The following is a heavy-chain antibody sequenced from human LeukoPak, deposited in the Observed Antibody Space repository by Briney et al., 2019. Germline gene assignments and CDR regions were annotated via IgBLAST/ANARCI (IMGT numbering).Heavy chain of an antibody. Sequence: ASVKVSCMASGYTFTGYYMHWVRQAPGQGLEWMGRINPNSGGTNYAQKFQGRVTMTRDTSISTAYMELSRLGSDDTAVYYCARSSTYYYDSSGYYDFDYWGQGTLVTVSS. D-gene: IGHD3-22*01. J-gene: IGHJ4*02. V-gene: IGHV1-2*06. CDR2: INPNSGGT. CDR1: GYTFTGYY. CDR3: ARSSTYYYDSSGYYDFDY.